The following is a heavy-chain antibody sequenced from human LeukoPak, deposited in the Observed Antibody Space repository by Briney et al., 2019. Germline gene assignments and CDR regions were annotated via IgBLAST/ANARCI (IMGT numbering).Heavy chain of an antibody. CDR1: GGSISSGSYY. V-gene: IGHV4-61*02. D-gene: IGHD6-13*01. J-gene: IGHJ4*02. CDR3: ATSAAAGTGYYFDY. CDR2: IYTSGST. Sequence: SETLSLTCTVSGGSISSGSYYWSWIRQPAGKGLEWIGRIYTSGSTNYNPSLKSRVTISVDTSKNQFSLKLSSVTAADTAVYYCATSAAAGTGYYFDYWGQGTLVTVSS.